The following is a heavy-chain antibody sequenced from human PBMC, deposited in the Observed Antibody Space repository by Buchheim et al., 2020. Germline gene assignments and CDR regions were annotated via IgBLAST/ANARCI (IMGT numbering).Heavy chain of an antibody. CDR1: GFIFSDYA. V-gene: IGHV3-23*01. CDR3: AKDRTSSWFAVQVTLDD. CDR2: LSGNGGTP. J-gene: IGHJ4*02. Sequence: DVQLLESGGGLVQPGGSLRLSCAASGFIFSDYAMTWVRQAPGKGLEWVSSLSGNGGTPYYADSVRGRLTISSDNSKNTLYLDMSSLRVEDTAVYYCAKDRTSSWFAVQVTLDDWGQGTL. D-gene: IGHD6-13*01.